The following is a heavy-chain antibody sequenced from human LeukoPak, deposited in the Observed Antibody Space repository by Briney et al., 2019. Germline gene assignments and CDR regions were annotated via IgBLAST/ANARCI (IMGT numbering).Heavy chain of an antibody. J-gene: IGHJ5*02. V-gene: IGHV1-69*02. CDR1: GGTFSSYT. CDR2: IIPILGIA. CDR3: AKKKGKDRSGWYGEHNWFDP. D-gene: IGHD6-19*01. Sequence: SVKVSCKASGGTFSSYTISWVRQAPGQGLEWMGRIIPILGIANYAQKFQGRVTITADKSTSTAYMELSSLRAEDTAVYYCAKKKGKDRSGWYGEHNWFDPWGQGTLVTVSS.